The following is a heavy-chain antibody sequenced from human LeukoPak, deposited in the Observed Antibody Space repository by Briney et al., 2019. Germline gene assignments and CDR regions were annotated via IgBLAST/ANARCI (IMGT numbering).Heavy chain of an antibody. V-gene: IGHV3-23*01. J-gene: IGHJ4*02. CDR1: GFTFRSYA. Sequence: PGGSLRLSCAASGFTFRSYAMSWVRQAPGKGLEWVSGISSSGGSTFYANSVKGRFTISRDNSRNTLFLQMNSLRAEDTALYYCAKPSRGYNAFDYWGQGTLVTVSS. D-gene: IGHD5-18*01. CDR3: AKPSRGYNAFDY. CDR2: ISSSGGST.